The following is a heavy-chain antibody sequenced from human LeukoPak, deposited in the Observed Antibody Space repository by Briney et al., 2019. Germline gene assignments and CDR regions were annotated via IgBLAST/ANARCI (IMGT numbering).Heavy chain of an antibody. J-gene: IGHJ5*02. D-gene: IGHD2-2*02. Sequence: ASVKVSCKASGYTFTSYGISWVRQAPGQGLEWMGWISAYNGNTNYAQKLQGRVTMTTDTSTSTAYMELRSLRSDDTAVYYCARAGGYCSSTSCYRKGNNWFDPWGQGTLVTVSS. CDR1: GYTFTSYG. CDR3: ARAGGYCSSTSCYRKGNNWFDP. CDR2: ISAYNGNT. V-gene: IGHV1-18*01.